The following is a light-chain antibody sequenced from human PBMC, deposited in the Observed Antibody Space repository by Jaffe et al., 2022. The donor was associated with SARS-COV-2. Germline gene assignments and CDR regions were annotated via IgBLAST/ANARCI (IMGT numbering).Light chain of an antibody. CDR2: GAS. J-gene: IGKJ1*01. CDR3: QQSGSSPGT. CDR1: QSVSSNY. Sequence: EIVLTQSPGTLSLSPGERATLSCRASQSVSSNYLAWYQQKPGQAPRLLIYGASSRATGIPDRFSGSGSGTDFTLTISRLEPEDFAVYFCQQSGSSPGTFGQGTKVEIK. V-gene: IGKV3-20*01.